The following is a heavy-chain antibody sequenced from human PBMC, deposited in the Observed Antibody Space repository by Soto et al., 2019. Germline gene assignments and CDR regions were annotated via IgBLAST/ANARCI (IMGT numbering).Heavy chain of an antibody. CDR3: PSISGDSSEN. CDR2: IIPILGIA. V-gene: IGHV1-69*02. Sequence: QVQLVQSGAEVKKPGSSVKVSCKASGGTFSSYTISWVRQAPGQGLEWMGRIIPILGIANYAQKFQGRVTITADQSTSPAYMELSSLRSEDTAVYYCPSISGDSSENWGQGTLVTVSS. J-gene: IGHJ4*02. D-gene: IGHD3-22*01. CDR1: GGTFSSYT.